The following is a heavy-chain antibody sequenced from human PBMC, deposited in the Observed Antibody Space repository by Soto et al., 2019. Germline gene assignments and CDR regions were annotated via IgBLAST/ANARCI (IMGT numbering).Heavy chain of an antibody. CDR2: IYHSGST. J-gene: IGHJ4*02. D-gene: IGHD6-13*01. CDR1: GGSISSSNW. Sequence: QVQLQESGPGLVKPSGTLSLTCAVSGGSISSSNWWSWVRQPPGKGLEWIGEIYHSGSTNYHPSLKSRVTISGDKSKNQFSLKLSSVTAADTAVYYCARAAMGGSSWPFDYWGQGTLVTVSS. V-gene: IGHV4-4*02. CDR3: ARAAMGGSSWPFDY.